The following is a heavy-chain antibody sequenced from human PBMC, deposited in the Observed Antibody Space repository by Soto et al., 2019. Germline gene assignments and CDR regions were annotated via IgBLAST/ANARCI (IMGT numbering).Heavy chain of an antibody. J-gene: IGHJ3*02. D-gene: IGHD3-9*01. V-gene: IGHV4-30-4*01. CDR1: SGSINSGDYY. CDR2: IYYSGST. Sequence: QVQLQESGPGLVKPSETLSLSCTVSSGSINSGDYYWSWIRQPPGKGLEWIGYIYYSGSTYHNPSLKSRVTISVDTSKNQCSLKLSSVTAADTAVYYCAIYYDILTGYYFDIWGQGTMVTVSS. CDR3: AIYYDILTGYYFDI.